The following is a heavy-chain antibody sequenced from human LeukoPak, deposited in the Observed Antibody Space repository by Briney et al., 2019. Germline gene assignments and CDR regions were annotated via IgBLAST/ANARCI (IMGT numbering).Heavy chain of an antibody. J-gene: IGHJ4*02. CDR3: ARRGSGWYIKESKRHFDY. CDR2: INHSGST. Sequence: SETLSLTCAVYGGSFSGYYWSWIRQPPGKGLEWIGEINHSGSTNYNPSLKSRVTISVDTSKNQFSLKLSSVTAADTAVYYCARRGSGWYIKESKRHFDYWGQGTLVTVSS. V-gene: IGHV4-34*01. D-gene: IGHD6-19*01. CDR1: GGSFSGYY.